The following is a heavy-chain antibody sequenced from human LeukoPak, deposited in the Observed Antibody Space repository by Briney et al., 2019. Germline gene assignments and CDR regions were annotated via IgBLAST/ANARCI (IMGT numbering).Heavy chain of an antibody. J-gene: IGHJ4*02. CDR3: TRDPVWGVDY. CDR2: IRSKAYGGTT. V-gene: IGHV3-49*04. D-gene: IGHD3-16*01. Sequence: PGGSLRLSCTASGFTFGDYAMSWVRQAPGKGLAWVGFIRSKAYGGTTEYAASVKGRFTISRDDFKSIAYLQMNSLKTEDTAVYYCTRDPVWGVDYWGQGTLVTVSS. CDR1: GFTFGDYA.